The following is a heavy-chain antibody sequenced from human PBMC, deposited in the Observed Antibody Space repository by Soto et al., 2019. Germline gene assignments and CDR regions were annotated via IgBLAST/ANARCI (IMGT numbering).Heavy chain of an antibody. CDR1: GGSISSSYW. J-gene: IGHJ4*02. Sequence: QVQLQESGPGLIKPSGTLSLNYAVSGGSISSSYWWSWVRQPPGKGLEWIGQIYHSGNTNYNPSLKSRVSISLDTSKNQFSMRVHSVTAADTAVYYCARSDTSMADYWGQGTLVTVSS. V-gene: IGHV4-4*02. CDR3: ARSDTSMADY. D-gene: IGHD5-18*01. CDR2: IYHSGNT.